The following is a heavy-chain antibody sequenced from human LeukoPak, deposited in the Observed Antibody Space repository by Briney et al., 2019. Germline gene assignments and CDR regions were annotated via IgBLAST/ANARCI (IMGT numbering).Heavy chain of an antibody. CDR3: ARDKLRLGELSSPLAFDI. Sequence: SVKVSCKASGGTFSSYAISWVRQAPGQGLEWMGRIIPILGIANYAQKFQGRVTITADKSTSTAYMELSSLRSEDTAVYYCARDKLRLGELSSPLAFDIWGQGTMVTVSS. CDR1: GGTFSSYA. V-gene: IGHV1-69*04. D-gene: IGHD3-16*02. CDR2: IIPILGIA. J-gene: IGHJ3*02.